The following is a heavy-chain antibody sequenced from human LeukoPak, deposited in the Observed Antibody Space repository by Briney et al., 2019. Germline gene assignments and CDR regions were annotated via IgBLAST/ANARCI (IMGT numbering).Heavy chain of an antibody. CDR3: ARGRVYYDSTGYFI. J-gene: IGHJ3*02. Sequence: SETLSLTCTVSGGSISSYYWSWIRQPPGKGLEWIGYIYYSGSANYNPSLKSRVTISVDTPKNQFSLKLSSVTAADTAVYYCARGRVYYDSTGYFIWGQGTMITVSS. CDR2: IYYSGSA. D-gene: IGHD3-22*01. V-gene: IGHV4-59*12. CDR1: GGSISSYY.